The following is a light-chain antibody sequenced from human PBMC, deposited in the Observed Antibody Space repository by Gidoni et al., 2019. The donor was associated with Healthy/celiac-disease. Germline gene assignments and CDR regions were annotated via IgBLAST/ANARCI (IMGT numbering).Light chain of an antibody. CDR3: SSYTSSSTVV. CDR1: SSDVGRYNR. Sequence: QSALTPPPSVSGSPGQSVTISCTGTSSDVGRYNRVSWYQQPPGTAPKLMIYEVSNRPSGVPDRFSGSKSGNTASLTISGLQAEDEADYYCSSYTSSSTVVFGGGTKLTVL. CDR2: EVS. V-gene: IGLV2-18*02. J-gene: IGLJ2*01.